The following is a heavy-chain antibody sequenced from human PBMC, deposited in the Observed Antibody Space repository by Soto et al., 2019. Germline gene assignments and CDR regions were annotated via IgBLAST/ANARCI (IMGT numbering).Heavy chain of an antibody. Sequence: SETLSLTCTVSGGSISSSGYYWGWIRQPPGKGLEWIGSIYYSGITYYNPSLKSRVTISVDTSKTQFSLRLSSVTAADTADYYCATTSGIEPGGSFDYWGQGTLVTVSS. CDR1: GGSISSSGYY. D-gene: IGHD6-13*01. CDR3: ATTSGIEPGGSFDY. CDR2: IYYSGIT. V-gene: IGHV4-39*01. J-gene: IGHJ4*02.